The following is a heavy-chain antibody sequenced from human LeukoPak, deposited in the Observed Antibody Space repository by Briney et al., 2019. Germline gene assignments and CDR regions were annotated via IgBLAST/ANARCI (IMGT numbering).Heavy chain of an antibody. V-gene: IGHV3-30*02. Sequence: GGSLRLSCAASGFTFSSYGMHWVRQAPGKGLEWVAFIRYDGSNKYYADSVKGRFTISRDNSKDTLYLQMNSLRAEDTAVYYCAKDTSGYSPYYYMDVWGKGTTVTISS. J-gene: IGHJ6*03. CDR3: AKDTSGYSPYYYMDV. CDR1: GFTFSSYG. CDR2: IRYDGSNK. D-gene: IGHD5-18*01.